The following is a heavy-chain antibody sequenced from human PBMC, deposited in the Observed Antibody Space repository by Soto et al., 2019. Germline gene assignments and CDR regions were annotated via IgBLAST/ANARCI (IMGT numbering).Heavy chain of an antibody. D-gene: IGHD5-12*01. CDR1: GYTSSSYG. CDR2: ISCYMSNT. J-gene: IGHJ4*02. CDR3: ARDRNVATNSSFDY. Sequence: GASMKVYCKASGYTSSSYGISRVRQAPGQGLGWMGWISCYMSNTNVAQKLQGRVTMTTDTSTSTAYMELMSLISDDTAVYYCARDRNVATNSSFDYWGQGTLVTVSS. V-gene: IGHV1-18*04.